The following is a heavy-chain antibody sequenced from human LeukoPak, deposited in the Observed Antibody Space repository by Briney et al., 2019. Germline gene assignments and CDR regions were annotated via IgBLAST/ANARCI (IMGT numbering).Heavy chain of an antibody. J-gene: IGHJ4*02. D-gene: IGHD3-22*01. CDR1: GFTFSSYA. V-gene: IGHV3-23*01. CDR2: ISGSGGST. Sequence: GGSLRLSCAASGFTFSSYAMSWVRQAPGKGLEWVSAISGSGGSTYYADSVKGRFTISRDNSKNTLYLQMNSLRAEDTAVYYCAKLPYYDSRPSTFIDYWGQGTLVTVSS. CDR3: AKLPYYDSRPSTFIDY.